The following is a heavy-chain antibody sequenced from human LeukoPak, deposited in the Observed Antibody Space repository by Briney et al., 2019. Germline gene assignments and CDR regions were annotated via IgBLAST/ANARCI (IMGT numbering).Heavy chain of an antibody. CDR2: IIPIFGTA. Sequence: GSSVKVSCKASGGTFSSYAISWVRQAPGQGLEWMGGIIPIFGTANYAQKFQGRVTITADESTSTAYMELSSLRSEDTAVYYCARLAQDCTNGVCYKGVYYYYYYMDVWGKGTTVTVSS. D-gene: IGHD2-8*01. CDR1: GGTFSSYA. CDR3: ARLAQDCTNGVCYKGVYYYYYYMDV. J-gene: IGHJ6*03. V-gene: IGHV1-69*01.